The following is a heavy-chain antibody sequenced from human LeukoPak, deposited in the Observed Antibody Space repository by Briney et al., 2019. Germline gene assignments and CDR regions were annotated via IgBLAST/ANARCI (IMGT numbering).Heavy chain of an antibody. V-gene: IGHV3-23*01. CDR2: MSGSGGST. Sequence: GGSLRLSCAASEFTFSSYAMNWVRQAPGKGLEWVSAMSGSGGSTYYADSVKGRFTISRDNSKNTLYLQMNSLRAEDTAVYYCQTGTTFVRDYWGQGTLVTVSS. D-gene: IGHD1-7*01. CDR3: QTGTTFVRDY. J-gene: IGHJ4*02. CDR1: EFTFSSYA.